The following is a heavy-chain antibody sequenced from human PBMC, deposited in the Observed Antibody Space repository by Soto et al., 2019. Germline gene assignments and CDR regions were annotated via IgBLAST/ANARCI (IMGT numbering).Heavy chain of an antibody. CDR1: GFTFSSCA. Sequence: EVQLLESGGGLVQPGGSLRLSCAASGFTFSSCAMGWVRQAPGKGLEWVSGIRGNGGSTYYADSVKGRFTISRDTSKNTLYLQMDRLGAEDTAIYYCAKVVGDGNDYYDFWGQGTLVTVSS. J-gene: IGHJ4*02. D-gene: IGHD3-22*01. V-gene: IGHV3-23*01. CDR2: IRGNGGST. CDR3: AKVVGDGNDYYDF.